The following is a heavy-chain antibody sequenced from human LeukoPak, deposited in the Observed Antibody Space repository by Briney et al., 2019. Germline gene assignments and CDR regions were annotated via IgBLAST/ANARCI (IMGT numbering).Heavy chain of an antibody. CDR1: GGSISSYY. D-gene: IGHD6-19*01. CDR2: IYYSGST. J-gene: IGHJ4*02. CDR3: ARGSSGWFSIDY. V-gene: IGHV4-59*12. Sequence: PSETLSLTCTVSGGSISSYYWSWIRQPPGKGLEWIGYIYYSGSTNYTPSLKSRVTMSVDTSKNQFSLNLNSLTAADTAVYYCARGSSGWFSIDYWGQGILVTVSS.